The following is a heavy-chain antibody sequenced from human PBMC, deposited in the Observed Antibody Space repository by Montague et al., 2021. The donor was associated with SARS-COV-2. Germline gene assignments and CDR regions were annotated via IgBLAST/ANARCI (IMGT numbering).Heavy chain of an antibody. Sequence: TLSLTCTVSGDSISSCTHYWIWLRQPTGKGLDWIGRIYTSGSTNYNPSLKSRVTISVDTSKNQFSLNVSSVTAADTAVYYCARVVENEYRFFDYWGQGSLVTVSS. CDR1: GDSISSCTHY. D-gene: IGHD1-26*01. J-gene: IGHJ4*02. V-gene: IGHV4-61*02. CDR3: ARVVENEYRFFDY. CDR2: IYTSGST.